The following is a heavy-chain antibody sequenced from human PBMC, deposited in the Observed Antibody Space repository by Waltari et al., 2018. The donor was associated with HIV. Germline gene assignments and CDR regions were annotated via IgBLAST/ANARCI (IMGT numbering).Heavy chain of an antibody. J-gene: IGHJ5*02. CDR3: ARDNGSGYAEMFDP. V-gene: IGHV1-69*01. Sequence: QVQLVQPGAEVKKPGSSVKVSCKASGGSFSSYGISWVRQAPGQGLEWMGGFIPVVGTPNYAQKFQGRVTITADESRSTVYMELSSLRSEDTAVYYCARDNGSGYAEMFDPWGQGTLVTVSS. CDR1: GGSFSSYG. D-gene: IGHD3-10*01. CDR2: FIPVVGTP.